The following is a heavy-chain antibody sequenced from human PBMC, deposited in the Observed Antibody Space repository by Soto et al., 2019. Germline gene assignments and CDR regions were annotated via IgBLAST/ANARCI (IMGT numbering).Heavy chain of an antibody. CDR3: ARSEIFYGNAFDI. CDR2: MNPNSGNT. J-gene: IGHJ3*02. Sequence: AASVKVSCKASGYTFTSYDINWVRQATGQGLEWMGWMNPNSGNTGYAQKFQGRVTMTRNTSISTAYMGLSSLRSEDTAVYYCARSEIFYGNAFDIWGQGTMVNVSS. CDR1: GYTFTSYD. D-gene: IGHD4-17*01. V-gene: IGHV1-8*01.